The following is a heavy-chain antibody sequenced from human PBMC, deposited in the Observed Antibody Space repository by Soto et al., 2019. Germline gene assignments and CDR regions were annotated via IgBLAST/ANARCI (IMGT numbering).Heavy chain of an antibody. V-gene: IGHV3-7*01. J-gene: IGHJ4*02. Sequence: EVQLVESGGDLVQPGGSLRLSCVASGFTFNTYWMSWVRQAPGKGLEWVANIKEDGSDKYYVDSVKGRFTISRDNAKNLLYLQMNSLGAVDTAMYYCARFTRVSSGDYWGQGTLVTVSS. CDR3: ARFTRVSSGDY. CDR1: GFTFNTYW. D-gene: IGHD6-25*01. CDR2: IKEDGSDK.